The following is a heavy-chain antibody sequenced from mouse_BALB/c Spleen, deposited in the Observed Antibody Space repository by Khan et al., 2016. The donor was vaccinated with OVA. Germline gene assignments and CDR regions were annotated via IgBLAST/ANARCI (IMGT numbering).Heavy chain of an antibody. D-gene: IGHD2-10*02. CDR3: AREGYGSFAY. Sequence: QVQLQQSGPELVKPRASVRISCKASGHTFTSYYIHWVKQRPGQGLEWIGWIYPGNVNTEYNERFTGKATLTADNSSNTAHMQLSSPNSEDSALYFCAREGYGSFAYWGQGTLVTVSA. V-gene: IGHV1S56*01. CDR1: GHTFTSYY. CDR2: IYPGNVNT. J-gene: IGHJ3*01.